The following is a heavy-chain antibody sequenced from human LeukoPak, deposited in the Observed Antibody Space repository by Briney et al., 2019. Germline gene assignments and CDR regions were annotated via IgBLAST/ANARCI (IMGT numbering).Heavy chain of an antibody. D-gene: IGHD5-24*01. J-gene: IGHJ4*02. V-gene: IGHV4-59*01. CDR3: AAVGRDGYNLSADY. Sequence: KTSETLSLTCTVSGDSTSSYYWSWIRQPPGKGLEWIGYIYYSGSTNYNPSLKSRVTISVDTSKNQFSLKLSSVTAADTAVYYCAAVGRDGYNLSADYWGQGTLVTVSS. CDR1: GDSTSSYY. CDR2: IYYSGST.